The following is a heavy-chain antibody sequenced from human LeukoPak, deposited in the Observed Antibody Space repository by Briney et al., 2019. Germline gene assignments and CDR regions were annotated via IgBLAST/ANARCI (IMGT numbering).Heavy chain of an antibody. CDR3: AKEPELXYXXSXXXXXGVY. CDR2: ISGSGGST. V-gene: IGHV3-23*01. CDR1: GFTFSSYA. D-gene: IGHD3-3*01. J-gene: IGHJ4*02. Sequence: PGGSLRLSCAASGFTFSSYAMSWVRQAPGKGLEWVSAISGSGGSTYYADSVKGRFTISRDNSKNTLYLQMNSLRAEDTAVHYCAKEPELXYXXSXXXXXGVYXGXGXLVTVS.